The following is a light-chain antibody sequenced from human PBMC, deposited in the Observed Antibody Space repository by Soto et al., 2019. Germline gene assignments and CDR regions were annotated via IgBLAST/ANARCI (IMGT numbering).Light chain of an antibody. CDR2: GAS. Sequence: EIVFTQSPGTLSLSPGERATLSCRASQSVRSSYFAWSQQKPGQAPRLLIYGASSRATGIPDRFSGSGSGTDFILTISRLEPEYFAVYYYQQYGSSPTFGQGTKVDIK. CDR1: QSVRSSY. CDR3: QQYGSSPT. J-gene: IGKJ1*01. V-gene: IGKV3-20*01.